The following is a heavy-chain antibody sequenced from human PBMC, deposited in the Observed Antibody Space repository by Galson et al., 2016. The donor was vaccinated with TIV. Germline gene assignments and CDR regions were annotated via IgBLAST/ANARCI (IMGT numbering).Heavy chain of an antibody. Sequence: SLRLSCAASGFNFRNYAMDWVRQPPGKGLEWVSGITGSGGSTDYGVSVKGRFIVSRDNSKNTLYLQLNSLRADDTAVYYCVKEPFSTVLYGFGNWGQGTMVTVSS. CDR1: GFNFRNYA. J-gene: IGHJ3*02. CDR2: ITGSGGST. V-gene: IGHV3-23*01. D-gene: IGHD2/OR15-2a*01. CDR3: VKEPFSTVLYGFGN.